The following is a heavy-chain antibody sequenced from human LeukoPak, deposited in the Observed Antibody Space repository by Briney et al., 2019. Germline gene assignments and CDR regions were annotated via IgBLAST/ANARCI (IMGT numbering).Heavy chain of an antibody. V-gene: IGHV4-34*01. CDR3: ARVNWNDVLFT. CDR1: GGSFSDYY. D-gene: IGHD1-1*01. J-gene: IGHJ4*02. Sequence: SETLSLTCAVYGGSFSDYYWSWISQPPGKGLEWIGEINHSGNTNYNASLKSRATISVDTSRTQFSLKLSSVTAADTAVYYCARVNWNDVLFTWGPGTLVTVSS. CDR2: INHSGNT.